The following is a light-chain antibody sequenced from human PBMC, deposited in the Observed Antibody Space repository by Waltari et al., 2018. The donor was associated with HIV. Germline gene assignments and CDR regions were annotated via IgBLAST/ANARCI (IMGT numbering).Light chain of an antibody. J-gene: IGLJ2*01. Sequence: QSVLTQPPSVSAAPGQKVTISCSGSSSNIGHNYVSWYQQLPGTAPKLLIYDNNKRPSGIPDRFSGSKSGTSATLGITGLQTGDEADYYGGTWDSSLSAVLFGGGTKLTVL. CDR3: GTWDSSLSAVL. CDR1: SSNIGHNY. CDR2: DNN. V-gene: IGLV1-51*01.